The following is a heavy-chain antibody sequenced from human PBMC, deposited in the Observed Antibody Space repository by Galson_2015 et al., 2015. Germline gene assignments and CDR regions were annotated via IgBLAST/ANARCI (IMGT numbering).Heavy chain of an antibody. J-gene: IGHJ4*02. CDR2: ITGNAGST. CDR1: RFTFSNFA. D-gene: IGHD1-26*01. Sequence: SLRLSCATSRFTFSNFAMSWVRQAPGKGPEWVSIITGNAGSTSYADSVKGRFTISRDNSKNILYLQMSSLRAGDTAVYYCAKDPRVHSGSFPYYFDYWGQGTLVTVSS. CDR3: AKDPRVHSGSFPYYFDY. V-gene: IGHV3-23*01.